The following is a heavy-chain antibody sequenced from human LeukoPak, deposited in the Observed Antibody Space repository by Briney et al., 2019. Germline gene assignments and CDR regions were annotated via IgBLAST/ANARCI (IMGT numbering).Heavy chain of an antibody. V-gene: IGHV4-34*01. D-gene: IGHD2-15*01. Sequence: SETLSLTCAVYGGSFSGYYWSWIRQPPGKGLEWIGEINHSGSTNYNPSLKSRVTISVDTSKNQFSLKLSSVTAADTAVYYCARVQVGSGGSCSDFDPWGQGTLVTVSS. CDR2: INHSGST. CDR3: ARVQVGSGGSCSDFDP. J-gene: IGHJ5*02. CDR1: GGSFSGYY.